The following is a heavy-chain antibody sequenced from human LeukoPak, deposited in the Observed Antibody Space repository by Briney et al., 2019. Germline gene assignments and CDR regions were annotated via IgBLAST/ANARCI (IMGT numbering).Heavy chain of an antibody. CDR3: ARGSGYDYRYFDY. CDR2: IYSTGSST. V-gene: IGHV3-74*01. CDR1: GFTFSNYW. Sequence: PGGSLRLSCAASGFTFSNYWMHWVRQAPGKGLVWVSRIYSTGSSTAYADPVKGRFTISRDNAKNTLYLQMNSLRAEDTAVYYCARGSGYDYRYFDYWGQGTLVTVSS. D-gene: IGHD5-12*01. J-gene: IGHJ4*02.